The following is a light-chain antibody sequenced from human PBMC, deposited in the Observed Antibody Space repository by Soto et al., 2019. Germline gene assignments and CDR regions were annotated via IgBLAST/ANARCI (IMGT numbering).Light chain of an antibody. V-gene: IGKV1-12*02. CDR1: QGISSW. CDR3: QQANSFTFT. Sequence: DIQMTQSPSSVSASLGDRVTITCRASQGISSWLAWYQKKPGKAPKLLIYAASSLQSGVPSRLRGSGYGTDLTITISSMKNEDFETYYCQQANSFTFTFGQGTRLEIK. CDR2: AAS. J-gene: IGKJ5*01.